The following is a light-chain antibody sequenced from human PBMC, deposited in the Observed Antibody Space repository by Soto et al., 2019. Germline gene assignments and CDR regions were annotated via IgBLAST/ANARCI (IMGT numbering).Light chain of an antibody. Sequence: DIQMTQSASTLSASVGYTVTVTCRASQSVSGWLAWYQQKPAEAPKLLIYDASALPRGVPSRFTGSGSATKFTLTIASLKHDDFATYYCQQYETFSGTFGPGIKVE. CDR1: QSVSGW. CDR3: QQYETFSGT. V-gene: IGKV1-5*01. J-gene: IGKJ1*01. CDR2: DAS.